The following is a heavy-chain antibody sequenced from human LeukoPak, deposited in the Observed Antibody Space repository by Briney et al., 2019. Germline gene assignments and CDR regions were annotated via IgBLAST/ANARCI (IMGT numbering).Heavy chain of an antibody. V-gene: IGHV4-59*08. CDR1: GGSMSSYY. CDR3: ARTSAMVRGVIKRVNWFDP. J-gene: IGHJ5*02. Sequence: PSETLSLTCTVSGGSMSSYYWSWIRQPPGKGLEWIGYIYYSGSTNYNPSLKSRVTISVDTSKNQFSLKLSSVTAADTAVYYCARTSAMVRGVIKRVNWFDPWGKGTLVTVSS. CDR2: IYYSGST. D-gene: IGHD3-10*01.